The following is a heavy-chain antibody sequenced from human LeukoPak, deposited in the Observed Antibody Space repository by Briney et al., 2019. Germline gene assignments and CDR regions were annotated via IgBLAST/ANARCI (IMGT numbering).Heavy chain of an antibody. CDR3: ARSYRDVWSGYWWFDP. CDR1: GGSFSGYY. J-gene: IGHJ5*02. Sequence: SETLSLTCAVYGGSFSGYYWSWIRQPPGKGLEWIGEINHSGSTNYNPSLKSRVTISVDTSKNQFSLKLSSVTAADTAVYYRARSYRDVWSGYWWFDPWGQGTLVTVSS. D-gene: IGHD3-3*01. V-gene: IGHV4-34*01. CDR2: INHSGST.